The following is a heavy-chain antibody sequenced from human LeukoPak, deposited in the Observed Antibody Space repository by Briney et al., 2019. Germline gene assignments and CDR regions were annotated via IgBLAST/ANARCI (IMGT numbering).Heavy chain of an antibody. CDR1: GYTFTSYY. D-gene: IGHD2-15*01. Sequence: ASVKVSCKASGYTFTSYYMHWVRQAPGQGLEWMGIINPSGGSTSYAQKLQGRVTMTTDTSTSTAYMELRSLRSDDTAVYYCARGSGPLDYWGQGTLVTVSS. V-gene: IGHV1-46*01. CDR3: ARGSGPLDY. CDR2: INPSGGST. J-gene: IGHJ4*02.